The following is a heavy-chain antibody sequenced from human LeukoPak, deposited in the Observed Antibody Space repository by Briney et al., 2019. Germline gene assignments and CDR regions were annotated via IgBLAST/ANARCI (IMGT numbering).Heavy chain of an antibody. J-gene: IGHJ5*02. CDR2: ICWDGGST. Sequence: GGSLRLSCAASGFTFDDYTMHWVRQAPGKGLEWVSLICWDGGSTYYAYSVKGRFTISRDNTKNSLYLQMNILTTEDTAFYYCAQDRAPPNPIATRRRGWFDPWGQGSLVTVHS. CDR3: AQDRAPPNPIATRRRGWFDP. D-gene: IGHD6-6*01. V-gene: IGHV3-43*01. CDR1: GFTFDDYT.